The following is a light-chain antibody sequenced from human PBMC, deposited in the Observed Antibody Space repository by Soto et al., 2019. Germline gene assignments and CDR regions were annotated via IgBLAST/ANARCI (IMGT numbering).Light chain of an antibody. V-gene: IGLV2-14*01. J-gene: IGLJ2*01. CDR2: DVS. CDR3: SSYTTRSTHVV. CDR1: SSDVGSYNY. Sequence: QSALTQPASVSGSPGQSITISCTGTSSDVGSYNYVSWYQQYPGKAPKLMIYDVSNRPSGVSYRFSGSKSGNTASLTISGLQAGDEADYYCSSYTTRSTHVVFGGGTKLTVL.